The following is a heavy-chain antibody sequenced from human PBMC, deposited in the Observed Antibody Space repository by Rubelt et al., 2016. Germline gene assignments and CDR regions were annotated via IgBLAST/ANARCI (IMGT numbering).Heavy chain of an antibody. CDR1: GYTFTTYG. V-gene: IGHV1-18*01. Sequence: QVQLVQSGAEVKKPGASVKVSCKASGYTFTTYGINWVRQAPGQGLEWMGWISAYNGNTNHAQKLQGRVTMTTETATSTAYMELRSLRSDDTAVYYCAREAYSGRYPLIDYWGQGTLVTVSS. CDR2: ISAYNGNT. CDR3: AREAYSGRYPLIDY. J-gene: IGHJ4*02. D-gene: IGHD1-26*01.